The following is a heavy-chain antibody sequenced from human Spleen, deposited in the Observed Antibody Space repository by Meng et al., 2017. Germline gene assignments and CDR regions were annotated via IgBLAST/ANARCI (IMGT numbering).Heavy chain of an antibody. V-gene: IGHV4-34*01. CDR1: GGSFSDYY. D-gene: IGHD4-11*01. Sequence: QWQLQQSGDGLLKPSGTLSLTCVASGGSFSDYYWSWIRQPPGKGLEWIGEINHSGSTNYNPSLESRATISVDTSQNNLSLKLSSVTAADSAVYYCARGPTTMAHDFDYWGQGTLVTVSS. CDR2: INHSGST. CDR3: ARGPTTMAHDFDY. J-gene: IGHJ4*02.